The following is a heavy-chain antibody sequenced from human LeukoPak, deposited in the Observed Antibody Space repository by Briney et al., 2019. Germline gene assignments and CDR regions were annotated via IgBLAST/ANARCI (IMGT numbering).Heavy chain of an antibody. D-gene: IGHD3-22*01. Sequence: ASVKVSCKASGYTFTSYYMHWVRQAPGQGLEWMGIINPSSGSTTYAQKFQGRVTMTRDTSTNTVYVELSSLRSEDTAVYYCARGLYYDTGGFYPGGDYWGQGTLVTVSS. J-gene: IGHJ4*02. V-gene: IGHV1-46*01. CDR3: ARGLYYDTGGFYPGGDY. CDR1: GYTFTSYY. CDR2: INPSSGST.